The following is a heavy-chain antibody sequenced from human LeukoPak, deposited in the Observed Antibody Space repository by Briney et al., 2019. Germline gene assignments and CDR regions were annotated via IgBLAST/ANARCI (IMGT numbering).Heavy chain of an antibody. CDR2: ISASGGGT. Sequence: QTGGSLRLSCAASGFTFTTYPMSWVRQAPGKGLEWVSAISASGGGTYYADSVKGRFTISRDNSRSTVFLQMDSLRVEDTAVYYCTRAVGLGPGAHFDQWGQGALVIVSS. D-gene: IGHD1-26*01. CDR1: GFTFTTYP. J-gene: IGHJ4*02. CDR3: TRAVGLGPGAHFDQ. V-gene: IGHV3-23*01.